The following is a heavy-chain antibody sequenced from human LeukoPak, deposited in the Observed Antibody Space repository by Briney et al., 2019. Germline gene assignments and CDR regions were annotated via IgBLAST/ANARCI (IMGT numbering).Heavy chain of an antibody. D-gene: IGHD1/OR15-1a*01. J-gene: IGHJ4*02. Sequence: GGSLRLSCAASGFTFSNYWMSWVRQVPGKGLEWVANIKQDGSEKYYVDSVKGRFTISRDNTKNPLYLQMNSLRAEDTAVYYCAREAGTSDYWGQGTLVTVSS. CDR1: GFTFSNYW. CDR3: AREAGTSDY. CDR2: IKQDGSEK. V-gene: IGHV3-7*01.